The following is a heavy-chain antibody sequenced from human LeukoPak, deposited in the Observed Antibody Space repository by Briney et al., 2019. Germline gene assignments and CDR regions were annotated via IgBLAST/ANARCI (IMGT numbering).Heavy chain of an antibody. D-gene: IGHD1-1*01. CDR1: GFSFSSYW. CDR2: MNQDGSGR. CDR3: ARDRTTGIWGMDV. J-gene: IGHJ6*02. V-gene: IGHV3-7*04. Sequence: GGSLRLSCAASGFSFSSYWMGWVRLAPGKGLEWVANMNQDGSGRNYVGSVKGRFTISRDNAKDSLFLQMNSLRVEDTAVYYCARDRTTGIWGMDVWGQGTTVTVSS.